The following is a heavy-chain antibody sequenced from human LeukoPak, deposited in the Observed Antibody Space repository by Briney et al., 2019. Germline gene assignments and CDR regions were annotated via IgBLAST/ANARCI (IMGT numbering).Heavy chain of an antibody. J-gene: IGHJ3*02. CDR2: IYTSGST. V-gene: IGHV4-61*02. Sequence: NPSQTLSLTCTVSGGSISSGSYYWSWIRQPAGKGLEWIGRIYTSGSTNYNPSLKSRVTISVDTSKNQFSLKLSSVTAADTAVYYCARASRDYDILTGLRLGAFDIWGQGTMVTVSS. CDR1: GGSISSGSYY. D-gene: IGHD3-9*01. CDR3: ARASRDYDILTGLRLGAFDI.